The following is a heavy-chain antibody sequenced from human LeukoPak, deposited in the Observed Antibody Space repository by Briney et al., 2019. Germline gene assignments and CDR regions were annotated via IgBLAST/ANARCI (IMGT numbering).Heavy chain of an antibody. CDR3: ARYDARYGMDV. CDR2: ISYDGSNK. J-gene: IGHJ6*02. CDR1: GFTFSSYA. Sequence: GGSLRLSCAASGFTFSSYAMHWVRQAPGKGLEWVAVISYDGSNKYYADSVKGRFTISRDNSKNTLYLQMNSLRAEDTAVYYCARYDARYGMDVWGQGTTVTVSS. D-gene: IGHD1-1*01. V-gene: IGHV3-30-3*01.